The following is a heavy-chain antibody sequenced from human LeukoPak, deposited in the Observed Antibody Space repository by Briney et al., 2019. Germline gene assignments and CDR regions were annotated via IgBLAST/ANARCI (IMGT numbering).Heavy chain of an antibody. CDR2: IYPGDSDT. D-gene: IGHD3-22*01. CDR3: ARDYYDSSGYSRDAFDI. J-gene: IGHJ3*02. Sequence: GESLKISCKASGSRFTSYWIGWVRQMPGKGLEWMGIIYPGDSDTRYSPSFQGQVTISADKSISTAYLQWSSLKASDTAMYYCARDYYDSSGYSRDAFDIWGQGTMVTVSS. V-gene: IGHV5-51*01. CDR1: GSRFTSYW.